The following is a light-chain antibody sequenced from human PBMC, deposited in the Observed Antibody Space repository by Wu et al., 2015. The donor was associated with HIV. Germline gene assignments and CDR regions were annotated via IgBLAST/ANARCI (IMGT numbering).Light chain of an antibody. Sequence: EIVLTQSPGTLSLSPGERATLSCRASQSVSSSYLAWYQQKPGQAPRLLIYGASSRATGIPDRFSGSGSGTDFTLTISRLESEDFALYYCQQYGTSPTFGQGTKVEI. J-gene: IGKJ1*01. CDR3: QQYGTSPT. CDR1: QSVSSSY. CDR2: GAS. V-gene: IGKV3-20*01.